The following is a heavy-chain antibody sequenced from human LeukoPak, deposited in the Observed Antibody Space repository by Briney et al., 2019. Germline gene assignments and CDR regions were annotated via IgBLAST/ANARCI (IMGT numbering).Heavy chain of an antibody. CDR3: ARAKDDYVAIYYFDY. J-gene: IGHJ4*02. V-gene: IGHV3-21*01. D-gene: IGHD3-16*01. CDR1: GFTFSSYS. Sequence: KPGGSLRLSCAASGFTFSSYSMNRVRQAPGKGLEWVSSISSSSSYIYYADSVKGRFTISRDNAKNSLYPQMNSLRAEDTAVYYCARAKDDYVAIYYFDYWGQGTLVTVSS. CDR2: ISSSSSYI.